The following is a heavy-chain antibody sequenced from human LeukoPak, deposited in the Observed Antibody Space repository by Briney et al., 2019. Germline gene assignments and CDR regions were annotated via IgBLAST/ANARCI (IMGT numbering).Heavy chain of an antibody. Sequence: PGGSLRLSCAASGFTFSSYEMNWVRQAPGKGLEWVSYIGSSGSTIYYADSVKGRFTISRDNAKNSLYLQMNSLRAEDTAVYYCASESITMVRGVIHYYGMDVWGQGTTVTVSS. CDR2: IGSSGSTI. CDR3: ASESITMVRGVIHYYGMDV. CDR1: GFTFSSYE. J-gene: IGHJ6*02. V-gene: IGHV3-48*03. D-gene: IGHD3-10*01.